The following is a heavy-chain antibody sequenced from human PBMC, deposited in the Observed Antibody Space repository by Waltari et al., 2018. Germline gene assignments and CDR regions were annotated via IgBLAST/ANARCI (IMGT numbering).Heavy chain of an antibody. CDR1: GGSISSSSYY. CDR3: ARGSSSSSRYYYYYGMDV. Sequence: QLQLQESGPGLVKPSETLSLTCTASGGSISSSSYYWGWIRQPQGRGLEWIGSIYYSGSTYYNPSLKSRVTISVDTSKNQFSLKLSSVTAADTAVYYCARGSSSSSRYYYYYGMDVWGQGTTVTVSS. D-gene: IGHD6-6*01. J-gene: IGHJ6*02. CDR2: IYYSGST. V-gene: IGHV4-39*07.